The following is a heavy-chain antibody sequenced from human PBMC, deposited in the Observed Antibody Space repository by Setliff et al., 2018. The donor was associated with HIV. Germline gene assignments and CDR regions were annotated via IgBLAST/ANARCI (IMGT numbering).Heavy chain of an antibody. V-gene: IGHV1-46*01. D-gene: IGHD1-26*01. J-gene: IGHJ3*02. CDR2: INPSGGST. CDR1: GYTFTSYY. CDR3: ARDRGASGSYYAGAFDI. Sequence: ASVKVSCKASGYTFTSYYMHWVRQAPGQGLEWMGIINPSGGSTIYAQKFQGRVTMTRDTSTSTVYMELSSLRSEDTAVYYCARDRGASGSYYAGAFDIWGQGTMVTVSS.